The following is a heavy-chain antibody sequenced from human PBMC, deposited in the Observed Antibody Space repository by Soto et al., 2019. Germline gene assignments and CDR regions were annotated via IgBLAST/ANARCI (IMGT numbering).Heavy chain of an antibody. V-gene: IGHV3-30-3*01. J-gene: IGHJ6*02. D-gene: IGHD5-12*01. CDR2: ISYDGSNK. CDR3: ARVLVDIVATIYYYYGIDV. Sequence: GGSLRLSCAASGFTFSSYAMHWVRQAPGKGLEWVAVISYDGSNKYYADSVKGRFTISRDNSKNTLYLQMNSLRAEDTAVYYCARVLVDIVATIYYYYGIDVWGQGTTVTVSS. CDR1: GFTFSSYA.